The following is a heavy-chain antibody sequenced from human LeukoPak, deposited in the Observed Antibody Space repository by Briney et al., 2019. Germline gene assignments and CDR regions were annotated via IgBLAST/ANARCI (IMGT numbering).Heavy chain of an antibody. V-gene: IGHV1-2*02. D-gene: IGHD2-15*01. Sequence: GASGKVSCEASGYTFTGYYMHWVRQAPGQGLEWMGWIEPKSGDTKIEEKFQGRVTMTRDTSISTAYMELTGLRSDDTAVYYCASPSHYCSGGSCLSNWFDPWGQGTLVTVAS. CDR3: ASPSHYCSGGSCLSNWFDP. CDR1: GYTFTGYY. CDR2: IEPKSGDT. J-gene: IGHJ5*02.